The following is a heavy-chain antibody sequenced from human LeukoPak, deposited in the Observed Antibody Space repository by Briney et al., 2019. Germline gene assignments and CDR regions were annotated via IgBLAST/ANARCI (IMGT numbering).Heavy chain of an antibody. J-gene: IGHJ6*02. D-gene: IGHD6-13*01. Sequence: GASVKVSCKASGYTFTSYAMHWVRQAPGQRLEWMGWISAGNGNTKYSQKFQGRVTITRDTSASTAYMELSSLRSEDTAVYYCARGVLAAAVPSVMDVWGQGTTVTVSS. CDR3: ARGVLAAAVPSVMDV. CDR1: GYTFTSYA. V-gene: IGHV1-3*01. CDR2: ISAGNGNT.